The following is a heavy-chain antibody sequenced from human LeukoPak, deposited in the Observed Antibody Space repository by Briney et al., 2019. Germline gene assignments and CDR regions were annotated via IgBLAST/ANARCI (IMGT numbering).Heavy chain of an antibody. CDR3: AKDQASSSCWRTADYYYYYMDV. D-gene: IGHD6-19*01. CDR1: GGSISSYY. V-gene: IGHV4-4*07. J-gene: IGHJ6*03. CDR2: IYTSGST. Sequence: PSETLSLTCTVSGGSISSYYWSWIRRPAGKGLEWIGRIYTSGSTNYNPSLKSRVTMSVDTSKNQFSLKLSSVTAADTAVYYCAKDQASSSCWRTADYYYYYMDVWGKGTTVTISS.